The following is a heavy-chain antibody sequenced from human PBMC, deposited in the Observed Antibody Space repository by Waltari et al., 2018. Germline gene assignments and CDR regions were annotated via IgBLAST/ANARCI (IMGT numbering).Heavy chain of an antibody. J-gene: IGHJ2*01. D-gene: IGHD2-21*02. Sequence: EVQLVESGGGLVQPGGSLRLSCAASGFTFSSYWMHWVRQAPGKGLVWVSRMKRGGRTTTYTDSVKGRFTISRDNAKNTLYLQMNSLRAEDTAVYYCARVAVTTPWYFDLWGRGTLVTVSS. CDR2: MKRGGRTT. CDR3: ARVAVTTPWYFDL. V-gene: IGHV3-74*01. CDR1: GFTFSSYW.